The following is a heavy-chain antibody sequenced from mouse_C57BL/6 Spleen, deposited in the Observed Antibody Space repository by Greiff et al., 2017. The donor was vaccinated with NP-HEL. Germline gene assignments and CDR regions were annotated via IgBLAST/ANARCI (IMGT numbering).Heavy chain of an antibody. J-gene: IGHJ2*01. CDR2: IDPSDSYT. CDR3: ARRYDYDGYYFDY. CDR1: GYTFTSYW. D-gene: IGHD2-4*01. Sequence: VQLQQPGAELVKPGASVKLSCKASGYTFTSYWMQWVKQRPGQGLEWIGEIDPSDSYTNYNQKFKGKATLTVDTSSSTAYMQLSSLTSEDSAVYYCARRYDYDGYYFDYWGQGTTLTVSS. V-gene: IGHV1-50*01.